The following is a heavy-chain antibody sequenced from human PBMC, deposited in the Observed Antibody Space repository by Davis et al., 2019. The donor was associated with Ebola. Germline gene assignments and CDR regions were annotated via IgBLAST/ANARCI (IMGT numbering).Heavy chain of an antibody. CDR1: GYTFTSYG. CDR2: INAGNGNT. CDR3: ARVPTYYDFWSGYYPFDY. D-gene: IGHD3-3*01. Sequence: ASVKVSCKASGYTFTSYGISWVRQAPGQRLEWMGWINAGNGNTKYSQKFQGRVTITRDTSASTAYMELSSLRSEDTAVYYCARVPTYYDFWSGYYPFDYWGQGTLVTVSS. V-gene: IGHV1-3*01. J-gene: IGHJ4*02.